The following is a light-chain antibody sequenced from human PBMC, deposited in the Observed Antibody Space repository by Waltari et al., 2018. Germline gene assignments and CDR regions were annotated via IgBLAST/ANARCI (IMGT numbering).Light chain of an antibody. CDR3: QSYDSSLSGI. CDR2: GNS. V-gene: IGLV1-40*01. CDR1: SPNIGAGYD. J-gene: IGLJ2*01. Sequence: QSVLTQPPSVSGAPGQRVTISCTGRSPNIGAGYDVHWYQQLPGTAPKLLIYGNSNRPSGVPDRFSGSKSGTSASLAITGLQAEDEADYYCQSYDSSLSGIFGGGTKLTVL.